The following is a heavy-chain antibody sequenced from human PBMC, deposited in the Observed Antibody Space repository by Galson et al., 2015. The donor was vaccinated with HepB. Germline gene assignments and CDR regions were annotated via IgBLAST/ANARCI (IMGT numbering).Heavy chain of an antibody. CDR1: GFTFSSYS. CDR2: ISSSSSTI. Sequence: SLRLSCAASGFTFSSYSMNWVRQAPGKGLEWVSYISSSSSTIYYADSVKGRFTISRDNAKNSLYLQMNSLRDEDTAVYYCARDSEFWSGYHPFDYWGQGTLVTVSS. CDR3: ARDSEFWSGYHPFDY. D-gene: IGHD3-3*01. V-gene: IGHV3-48*02. J-gene: IGHJ4*02.